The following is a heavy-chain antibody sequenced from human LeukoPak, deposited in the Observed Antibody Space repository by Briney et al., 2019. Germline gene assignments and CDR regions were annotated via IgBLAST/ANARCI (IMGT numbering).Heavy chain of an antibody. CDR2: INPSGRT. CDR1: SGSLSDKY. J-gene: IGHJ3*02. V-gene: IGHV4-34*01. Sequence: PSETLSLTCGVYSGSLSDKYWSWIRQPPGKGLEWIGEINPSGRTNYNPSLKSRVTMSIDTSKNQFSLKLSSVTAADTAVYYCARIIAELYCSGGSCYSGGVAFDIWGQGTMVTVSS. D-gene: IGHD2-15*01. CDR3: ARIIAELYCSGGSCYSGGVAFDI.